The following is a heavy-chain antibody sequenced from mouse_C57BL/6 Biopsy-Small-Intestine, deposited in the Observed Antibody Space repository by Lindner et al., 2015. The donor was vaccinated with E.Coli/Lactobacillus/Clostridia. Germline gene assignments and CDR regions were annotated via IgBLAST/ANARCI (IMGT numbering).Heavy chain of an antibody. Sequence: VQLQSSGAELVRPGASVKLSCTASGFNIKDDYMHWVKQRPEQGLEWIGWIDPENGDTEYASKFQGKATITADTSSNTAYLQLSSLTSEDTAVYYCTTNGRDYFDYWGQGTTLTVSS. CDR1: GFNIKDDY. CDR2: IDPENGDT. V-gene: IGHV14-4*01. CDR3: TTNGRDYFDY. D-gene: IGHD1-1*01. J-gene: IGHJ2*01.